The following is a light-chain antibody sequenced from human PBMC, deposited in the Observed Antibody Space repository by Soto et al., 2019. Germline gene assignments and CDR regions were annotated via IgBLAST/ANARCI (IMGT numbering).Light chain of an antibody. V-gene: IGKV3-15*01. CDR2: GAS. J-gene: IGKJ1*01. CDR1: QSVSSN. CDR3: QQYNNWPLT. Sequence: EVVMTQSPASLSLSPGEGATLSCGASQSVSSNLAWYQQKPGQAPRLRIYGASTRATGIPARFSGSGSGTEFTLTISSLQSEDFAVYYCQQYNNWPLTFGQGTKVDIK.